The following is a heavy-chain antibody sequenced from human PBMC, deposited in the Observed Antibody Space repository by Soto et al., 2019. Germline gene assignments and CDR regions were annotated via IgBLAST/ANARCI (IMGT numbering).Heavy chain of an antibody. CDR2: IYYSGST. Sequence: SETLSLTCNVSGGSISRYYWSWIRQPPGKGLEWIGYIYYSGSTNYNPSLKSRVTISVDTSKNQFSLKVSSVTAADTAVYYCARGIRGVQYNWFDPWGQGTLVTVSS. J-gene: IGHJ5*02. CDR3: ARGIRGVQYNWFDP. V-gene: IGHV4-59*08. D-gene: IGHD3-10*01. CDR1: GGSISRYY.